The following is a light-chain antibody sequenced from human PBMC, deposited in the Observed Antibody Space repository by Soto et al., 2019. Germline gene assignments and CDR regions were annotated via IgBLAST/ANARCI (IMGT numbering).Light chain of an antibody. CDR3: QQYGSSRWT. CDR2: AAS. Sequence: DIEMTQSPSSLSASVGDRVTITCRASQGISNYLAWYQQKPGKVPKLLIYAASTLQSGVPSRFSGSGSGTDFPLTISRLEPEDFAVYYCQQYGSSRWTFGQGTNVDI. V-gene: IGKV1-27*01. CDR1: QGISNY. J-gene: IGKJ1*01.